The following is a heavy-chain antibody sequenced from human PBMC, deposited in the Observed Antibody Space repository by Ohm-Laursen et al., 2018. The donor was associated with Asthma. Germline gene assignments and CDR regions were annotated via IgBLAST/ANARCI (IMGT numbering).Heavy chain of an antibody. V-gene: IGHV3-30*03. CDR3: ARDRVVVVPAAIYYGMDV. CDR2: ISYDGSNK. J-gene: IGHJ6*02. D-gene: IGHD2-2*01. Sequence: SLRLSCAAPGFTFSSYGMHWVRQAPGKGLEWVAVISYDGSNKYYADSVKGRFTISRDNSKNTLYLQMNSLRAEDTAVYYCARDRVVVVPAAIYYGMDVWGQGTTVTVSS. CDR1: GFTFSSYG.